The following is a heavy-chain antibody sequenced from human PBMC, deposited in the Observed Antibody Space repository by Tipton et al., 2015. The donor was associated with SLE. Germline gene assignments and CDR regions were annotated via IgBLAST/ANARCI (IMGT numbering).Heavy chain of an antibody. CDR2: IYPGDSDT. D-gene: IGHD3-10*01. V-gene: IGHV5-51*01. J-gene: IGHJ4*02. CDR3: ARRGKWFGELLEGFDY. Sequence: QLVQSGAEVKKPGESLKISCKGSGYSFTSYWIGWVRQMPGKGLEWMGIIYPGDSDTRYSPSFQGQVTISADKSISTAYLQWSSLKASDTAMYYWARRGKWFGELLEGFDYWGQGTLVTVSS. CDR1: GYSFTSYW.